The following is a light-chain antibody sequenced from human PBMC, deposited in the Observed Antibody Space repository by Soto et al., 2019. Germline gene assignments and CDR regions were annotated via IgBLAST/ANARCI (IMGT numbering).Light chain of an antibody. CDR2: EVG. Sequence: QSALTQPASVSGSPGQSITISCTGTSSDVGGYNYVSWYQQHPGKAPKLMIYEVGNRPSGVSNRFSGSKSGNTASLTISGLQAEDEADYYCSSYTGSIWVFGGGTKLTVL. J-gene: IGLJ3*02. CDR1: SSDVGGYNY. V-gene: IGLV2-14*01. CDR3: SSYTGSIWV.